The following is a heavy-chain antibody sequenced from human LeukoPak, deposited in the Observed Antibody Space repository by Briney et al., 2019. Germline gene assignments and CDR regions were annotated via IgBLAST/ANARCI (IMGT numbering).Heavy chain of an antibody. Sequence: ASVKVSCKASGGTFSSYVISWVRQAPGQGLEWMGGIIPIFGTANYAQKFQGRVTITTDESTSTAYMELSSLRSEDTAVYYCARVEEGYSSSSRYYYYYMDVWGKGTTVTVSS. CDR2: IIPIFGTA. CDR3: ARVEEGYSSSSRYYYYYMDV. J-gene: IGHJ6*03. D-gene: IGHD6-6*01. CDR1: GGTFSSYV. V-gene: IGHV1-69*05.